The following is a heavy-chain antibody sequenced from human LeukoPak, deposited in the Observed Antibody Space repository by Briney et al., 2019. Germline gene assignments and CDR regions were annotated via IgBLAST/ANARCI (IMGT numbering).Heavy chain of an antibody. Sequence: ASVKVSCKVSGYTLTELSMHWVRQAPGKGLEWMGGFDPEDGETIYAQKFQGRVTMTEATSTDTAYMELSSLRSEDTAVYYCASMVRGVILPFDYWGQGTLVTVSS. V-gene: IGHV1-24*01. CDR2: FDPEDGET. CDR3: ASMVRGVILPFDY. CDR1: GYTLTELS. D-gene: IGHD3-10*01. J-gene: IGHJ4*02.